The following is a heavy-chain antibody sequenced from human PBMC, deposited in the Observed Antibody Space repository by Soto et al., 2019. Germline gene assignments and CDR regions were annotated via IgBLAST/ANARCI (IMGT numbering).Heavy chain of an antibody. Sequence: QVQLVQSGAEVKKPGSSVKVSCKASGGTFSSYTISWVRQAPGQGLEWMGRIIPILGIANYAQKFQGRVTITADKSTSTAYMELSSLRAEDTAVYYCASPAYSNSYDYYYMDVWGKGTTVTVSS. CDR2: IIPILGIA. CDR1: GGTFSSYT. V-gene: IGHV1-69*02. D-gene: IGHD4-4*01. J-gene: IGHJ6*03. CDR3: ASPAYSNSYDYYYMDV.